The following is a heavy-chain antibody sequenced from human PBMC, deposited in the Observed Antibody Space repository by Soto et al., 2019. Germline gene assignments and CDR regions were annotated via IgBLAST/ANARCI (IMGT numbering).Heavy chain of an antibody. CDR3: ARDGYYYDSSGYQRVYYFDY. CDR2: IYYSGST. V-gene: IGHV4-59*01. CDR1: GGTIGSYD. Sequence: SETLRLTCTVAGGTIGSYDWSLIRQPPGKGLEWIGYIYYSGSTNYNPSLKSRVTISVDTSKNQFSLKLSSVTAADTAVYYCARDGYYYDSSGYQRVYYFDYWGQGTLVTVSS. D-gene: IGHD3-22*01. J-gene: IGHJ4*02.